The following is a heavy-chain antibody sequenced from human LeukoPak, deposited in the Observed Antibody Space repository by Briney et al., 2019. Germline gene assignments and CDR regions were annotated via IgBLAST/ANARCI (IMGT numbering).Heavy chain of an antibody. J-gene: IGHJ4*02. D-gene: IGHD3-10*01. Sequence: GGSLKLSCEASGFTFSGSAMHWVRQASGKGLEWVARIRSKANSYATAYAASVKGRFTISRDDSKNTAYLQMNSLKTEDTAVYYCTSLITMVRGETDYWGQGTLVTVSS. V-gene: IGHV3-73*01. CDR1: GFTFSGSA. CDR2: IRSKANSYAT. CDR3: TSLITMVRGETDY.